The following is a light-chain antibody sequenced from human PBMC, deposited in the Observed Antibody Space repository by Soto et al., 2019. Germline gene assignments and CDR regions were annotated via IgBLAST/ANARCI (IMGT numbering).Light chain of an antibody. CDR3: SSYAGSSPLV. Sequence: QSALTQPASVSGSPGQSITISCTGSSSDVGSYKFVSLYQQNPGEAPKVMIYEGSKRPSGVSYRFTGSNSGNTASLTISGRQAEDEADYYCSSYAGSSPLVFCVGTKLTVL. J-gene: IGLJ2*01. CDR1: SSDVGSYKF. CDR2: EGS. V-gene: IGLV2-23*01.